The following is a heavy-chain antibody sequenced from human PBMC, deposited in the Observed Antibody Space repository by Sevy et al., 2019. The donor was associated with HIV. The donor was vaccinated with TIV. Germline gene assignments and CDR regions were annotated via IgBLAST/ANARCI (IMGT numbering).Heavy chain of an antibody. Sequence: GGSLRLSCAASGFTFSSYSMNWVRQAPGKGLEWVSYISSSSSTIYYADSVKGRFTISRDNAKNSLYLQMNSLRDEDTAVYYCARDAVVVTASTFYWYFDLWGRGTLVTVSS. CDR1: GFTFSSYS. CDR2: ISSSSSTI. V-gene: IGHV3-48*02. D-gene: IGHD2-21*02. CDR3: ARDAVVVTASTFYWYFDL. J-gene: IGHJ2*01.